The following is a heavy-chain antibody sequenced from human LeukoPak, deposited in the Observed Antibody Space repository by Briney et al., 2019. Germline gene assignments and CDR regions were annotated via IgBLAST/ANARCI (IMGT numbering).Heavy chain of an antibody. CDR2: ISSSSSTI. Sequence: PGGSLILSCTASGFTFSSYSMNWVRQAPGKGLEWVSYISSSSSTIYYADSVKGRFTISRDNAKNSLYLQMNSLRAEDTAVYYCARYDGVGTTKKYYFDYWGQGTLVTVSS. V-gene: IGHV3-48*04. CDR3: ARYDGVGTTKKYYFDY. D-gene: IGHD2-21*02. CDR1: GFTFSSYS. J-gene: IGHJ4*02.